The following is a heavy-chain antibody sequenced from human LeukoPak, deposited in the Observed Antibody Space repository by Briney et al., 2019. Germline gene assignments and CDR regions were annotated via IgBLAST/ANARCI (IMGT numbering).Heavy chain of an antibody. CDR2: IYPRDSDT. J-gene: IGHJ4*02. CDR3: ARLPGSSGWSGHDY. Sequence: GESLKISCQGSGYRFTNYRIAWVRQLPGKGLEWMGIIYPRDSDTRYSPSFQGQVTISADKSISTAYLQWNSLKASDTAMYYCARLPGSSGWSGHDYWGQGNLVTVSS. CDR1: GYRFTNYR. D-gene: IGHD6-19*01. V-gene: IGHV5-51*01.